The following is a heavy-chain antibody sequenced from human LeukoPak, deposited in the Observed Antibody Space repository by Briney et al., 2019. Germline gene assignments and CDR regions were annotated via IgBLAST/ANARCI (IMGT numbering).Heavy chain of an antibody. J-gene: IGHJ3*02. Sequence: SETLSLTCAVYGGSYSGYYWSWIRHPPGKGLEWIGEINHSGSTNYNPSLKCPVPISADTSKNQFSLKLSSVTAADTAVYYCARGWAAWSHDAFDIWGQGTMVTVSS. CDR3: ARGWAAWSHDAFDI. CDR1: GGSYSGYY. CDR2: INHSGST. V-gene: IGHV4-34*01. D-gene: IGHD1-26*01.